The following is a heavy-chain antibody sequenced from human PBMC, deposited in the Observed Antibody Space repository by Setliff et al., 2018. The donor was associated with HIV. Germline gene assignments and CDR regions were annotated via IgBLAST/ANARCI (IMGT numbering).Heavy chain of an antibody. CDR2: ISSSSSKI. CDR3: ARATFGGVIAYFDY. V-gene: IGHV3-48*01. J-gene: IGHJ4*02. D-gene: IGHD3-16*02. Sequence: GGSLRLSCAASGFTFSNYAMNWVRQAPGKGLEWVSYISSSSSKIYYADSVKGRFTISRDSAKNSLYLQMNSLRAEDTAVYYCARATFGGVIAYFDYWGQGTLVTVSS. CDR1: GFTFSNYA.